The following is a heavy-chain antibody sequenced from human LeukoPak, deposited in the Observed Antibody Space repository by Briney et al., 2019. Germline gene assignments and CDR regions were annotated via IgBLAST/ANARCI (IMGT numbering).Heavy chain of an antibody. CDR1: GFTFSNYW. Sequence: PGGSLRLSCEASGFTFSNYWMSWVRQAPGKGLEYVANIRQDGGEKYHVESVQGRFTISRDNAKSSLYLVMESLRPEDTAVYYCARDQGITFLDWWGQGTLVTVSS. CDR3: ARDQGITFLDW. J-gene: IGHJ4*02. D-gene: IGHD1-14*01. CDR2: IRQDGGEK. V-gene: IGHV3-7*01.